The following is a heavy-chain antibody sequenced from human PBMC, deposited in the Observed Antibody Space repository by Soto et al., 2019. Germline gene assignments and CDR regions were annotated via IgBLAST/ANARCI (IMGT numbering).Heavy chain of an antibody. CDR2: IDPSDSYT. CDR1: GYSFTSYW. D-gene: IGHD1-26*01. V-gene: IGHV5-10-1*01. Sequence: PGESLKISCKGSGYSFTSYWISWVRQMPGEGLEWMGRIDPSDSYTNYSPSFQGHVTISADKSISTAYLQWSSLKASDTAMYYCARLNGDSLPYYYYGMDVWGQGTTVTVSS. J-gene: IGHJ6*02. CDR3: ARLNGDSLPYYYYGMDV.